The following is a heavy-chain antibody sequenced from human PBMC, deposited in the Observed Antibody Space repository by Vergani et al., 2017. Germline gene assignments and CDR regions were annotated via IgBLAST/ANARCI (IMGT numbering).Heavy chain of an antibody. V-gene: IGHV2-70*01. CDR3: ARIRRRGRSGYDFFDF. D-gene: IGHD5-12*01. J-gene: IGHJ4*02. CDR2: IDWNDNK. CDR1: GFSIITSEMC. Sequence: QVTLRESGPALVKPTQTLTLTCTFSGFSIITSEMCVSWIRQPPGKALEWLALIDWNDNKYFNTSLKTRLTISNDTSENQVVLTMTNMDPVDTGTYYCARIRRRGRSGYDFFDFWGQGILVTVAS.